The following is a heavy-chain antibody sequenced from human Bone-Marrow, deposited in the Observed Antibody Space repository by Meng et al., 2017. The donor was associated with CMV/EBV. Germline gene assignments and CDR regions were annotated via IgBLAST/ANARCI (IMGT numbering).Heavy chain of an antibody. CDR1: GGSISSSSYY. D-gene: IGHD3-22*01. J-gene: IGHJ5*02. V-gene: IGHV4-39*07. CDR3: ARDRRPSWVYYYDSSGSNWFDP. Sequence: GSLRLSCTVSGGSISSSSYYWGWIRQPPGKGLEWIGSIYYSGSTYYNPSLKSRVTISVDTSKNQFSLKLSSVTAADTAVYYCARDRRPSWVYYYDSSGSNWFDPWGQGTLVTVSS. CDR2: IYYSGST.